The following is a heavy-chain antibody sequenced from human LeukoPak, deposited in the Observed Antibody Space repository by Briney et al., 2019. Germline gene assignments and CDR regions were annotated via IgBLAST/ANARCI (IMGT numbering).Heavy chain of an antibody. CDR3: ARDSPSSTSWSY. CDR1: GFTFSSYG. J-gene: IGHJ4*02. Sequence: GRSLRLSCAASGFTFSSYGMHWVRQAPGKGLEWVANIKQDGSEKYYVDSVKGRFTISRDNAKNSLYLQMNSLRAEDTAVYYCARDSPSSTSWSYWGQGTLVTVSS. CDR2: IKQDGSEK. V-gene: IGHV3-7*01. D-gene: IGHD2-2*01.